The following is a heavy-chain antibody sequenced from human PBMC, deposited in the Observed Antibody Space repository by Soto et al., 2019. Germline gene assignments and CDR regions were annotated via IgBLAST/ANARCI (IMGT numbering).Heavy chain of an antibody. J-gene: IGHJ3*02. Sequence: EAQLVESGGGLVQTGESLRLSCVASGFMFRSYSVSWVRQAPGKGLEWIAYIDPSGQGVSYADSVRGRFAISRDNVENSLYLQLSSLRDEDTALYYCARDRLTGDAQEAFVIWGQGTMVIVSS. CDR1: GFMFRSYS. V-gene: IGHV3-48*02. CDR2: IDPSGQGV. D-gene: IGHD3-9*01. CDR3: ARDRLTGDAQEAFVI.